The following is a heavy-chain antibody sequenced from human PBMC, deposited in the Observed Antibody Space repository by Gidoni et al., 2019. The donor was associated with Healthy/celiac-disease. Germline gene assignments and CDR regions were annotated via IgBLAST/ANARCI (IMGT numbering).Heavy chain of an antibody. D-gene: IGHD1-26*01. CDR1: GFTFSSYA. J-gene: IGHJ4*02. Sequence: EVQLLESGGGLVQPAGSLILSCAASGFTFSSYAMLWVRPAPGTGLEWVSAISGSGGSTYYADSVKGRFTISRDNAKNTLYLQRNSLRAEETAVYYCAALDVGATGYFDYWGQGTLVTVSS. CDR2: ISGSGGST. V-gene: IGHV3-23*01. CDR3: AALDVGATGYFDY.